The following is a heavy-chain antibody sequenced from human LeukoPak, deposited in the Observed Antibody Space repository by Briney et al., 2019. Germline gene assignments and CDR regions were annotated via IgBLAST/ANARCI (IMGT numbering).Heavy chain of an antibody. CDR3: ARSSSTPWYFDL. D-gene: IGHD2-2*01. CDR1: GYTFTSYG. Sequence: EASVTVSCKASGYTFTSYGISWVRQAPGQGLEWMGWISAYNGNTNYAQKLQGRVTMTTDTSTSTAYMELRSLRSDDTAVYYCARSSSTPWYFDLWGRGTLVTVSS. J-gene: IGHJ2*01. CDR2: ISAYNGNT. V-gene: IGHV1-18*04.